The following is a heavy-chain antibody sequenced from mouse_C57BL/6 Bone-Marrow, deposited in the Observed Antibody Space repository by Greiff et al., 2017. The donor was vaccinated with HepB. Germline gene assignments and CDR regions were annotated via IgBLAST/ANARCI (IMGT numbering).Heavy chain of an antibody. D-gene: IGHD2-4*01. J-gene: IGHJ2*01. CDR1: GYTFTSYW. V-gene: IGHV1-50*01. CDR2: IDPSDSYT. Sequence: QVHVKQPGAELVKPGASVKLSCKASGYTFTSYWMQWVKQRPGQGLEWIGEIDPSDSYTNYNQKFKGKATLTVDKSSSTAYMQLSSLTSEDSAVYYCARSRVMITTGYYFDYWGQGTTLTVSS. CDR3: ARSRVMITTGYYFDY.